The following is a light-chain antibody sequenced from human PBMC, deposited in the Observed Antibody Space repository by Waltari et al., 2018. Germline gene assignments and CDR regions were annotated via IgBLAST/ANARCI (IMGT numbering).Light chain of an antibody. CDR3: SSYAGSSKGV. CDR1: SRDVGHYKR. J-gene: IGLJ2*01. V-gene: IGLV2-23*02. Sequence: QSALTQPASVSGSPGQSITISCTGTSRDVGHYKRVSWYQQHPGKAPKLMIYAVSKRPSGVSDRFSGSKSGDMASLTISGLQPEDEAEYFCSSYAGSSKGVFGGGTKVTVL. CDR2: AVS.